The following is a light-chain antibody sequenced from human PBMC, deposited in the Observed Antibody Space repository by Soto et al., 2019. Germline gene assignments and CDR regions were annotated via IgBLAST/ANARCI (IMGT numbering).Light chain of an antibody. CDR1: SGSIASNY. V-gene: IGLV6-57*01. CDR2: EDN. CDR3: QSYDSSNYV. J-gene: IGLJ1*01. Sequence: NFMLTQPHSVSASPGKTVTISCTPTSGSIASNYVQWYQQRPGSSPTTVIYEDNQRPSGVPDRFSGSIDSSSNSASLTISGLKTEDEADYYCQSYDSSNYVFGTGTKLTVL.